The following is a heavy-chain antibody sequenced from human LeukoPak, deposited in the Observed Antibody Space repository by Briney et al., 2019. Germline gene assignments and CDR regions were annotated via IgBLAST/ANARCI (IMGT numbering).Heavy chain of an antibody. Sequence: ASVKVSCQASGGSFSSYAISWVRQAAGQGVEWMGGIIPIFGTANYAQKFQGRVTITADESTSTAYMELSSLRSEDTAVYYCARGQDLEPYCSGGSCYSPFDYWGQGTLVTVPS. CDR2: IIPIFGTA. J-gene: IGHJ4*02. CDR1: GGSFSSYA. CDR3: ARGQDLEPYCSGGSCYSPFDY. D-gene: IGHD2-15*01. V-gene: IGHV1-69*13.